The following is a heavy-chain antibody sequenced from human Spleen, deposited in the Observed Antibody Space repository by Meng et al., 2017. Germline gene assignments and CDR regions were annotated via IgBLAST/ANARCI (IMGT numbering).Heavy chain of an antibody. CDR1: GGIFSNYV. Sequence: SVKVSCKALGGIFSNYVIGWVRQAPGQGLEWMGGINAVFGTTNYAQKFHNRVTITSDESTSTVYMELTRLTSEDTSVYFCARKAGNCISTTCYSLDYWGQGTLVTVSS. D-gene: IGHD2-2*01. CDR2: INAVFGTT. J-gene: IGHJ4*02. CDR3: ARKAGNCISTTCYSLDY. V-gene: IGHV1-69*13.